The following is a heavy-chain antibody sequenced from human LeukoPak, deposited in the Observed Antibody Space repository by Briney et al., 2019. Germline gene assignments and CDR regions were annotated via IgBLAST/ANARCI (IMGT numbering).Heavy chain of an antibody. CDR2: IYYSGST. D-gene: IGHD6-19*01. CDR3: ATKPMRAVAGTSWFDP. J-gene: IGHJ5*02. CDR1: GGSISSYY. V-gene: IGHV4-59*01. Sequence: SETLSLTCTVSGGSISSYYWSWIRQPPGKGLEWIGYIYYSGSTNYNPSLKSRVTISVDTSKNQFSLKLRSVTAADTAVYYCATKPMRAVAGTSWFDPCGQGTLVTVSS.